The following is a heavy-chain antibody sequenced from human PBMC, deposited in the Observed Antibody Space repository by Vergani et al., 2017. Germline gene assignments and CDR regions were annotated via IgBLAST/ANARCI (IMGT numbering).Heavy chain of an antibody. CDR2: IKQDGSEK. J-gene: IGHJ6*02. CDR3: ARDSXRPYDILTGYYLHYYYYGMDV. V-gene: IGHV3-7*03. D-gene: IGHD3-9*01. CDR1: GFTFSSYW. Sequence: EVQLVESGGGLVQPGGSLRLSCAASGFTFSSYWMSWVRQAPGKGLEWVANIKQDGSEKYYVDSVKGRFTISRDNAKNSLYLQMNSLRAEDTAVYYCARDSXRPYDILTGYYLHYYYYGMDVWGQGTTVTVSS.